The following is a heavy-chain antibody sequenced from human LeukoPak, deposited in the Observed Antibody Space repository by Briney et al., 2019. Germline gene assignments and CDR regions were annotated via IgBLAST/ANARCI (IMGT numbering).Heavy chain of an antibody. V-gene: IGHV4-59*01. Sequence: PSETLSLTCTVSGGSINDYYWSWIRQPAGKGLEWIGYILYSGTTNYNPSLNSRVTISLGTSKNQFSLNLSSVTAADMAVYYCARDRPGGSSLDYWGQGILVTVSS. CDR2: ILYSGTT. J-gene: IGHJ4*02. CDR1: GGSINDYY. CDR3: ARDRPGGSSLDY. D-gene: IGHD6-13*01.